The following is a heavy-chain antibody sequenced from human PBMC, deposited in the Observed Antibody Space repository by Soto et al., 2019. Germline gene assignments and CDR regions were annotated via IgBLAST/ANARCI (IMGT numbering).Heavy chain of an antibody. D-gene: IGHD3-3*01. CDR2: ISGSGGST. Sequence: PGGSLRLSCAASGFTFSSYAMSWVRQAPGKGLEWVSAISGSGGSTYYADSVKGRFTISRDNSKNTLYLQMNSLRAEDTAVYYCAKARYYDFWSGPLPSDAFDIWGQGTMVTVSS. J-gene: IGHJ3*02. CDR3: AKARYYDFWSGPLPSDAFDI. V-gene: IGHV3-23*01. CDR1: GFTFSSYA.